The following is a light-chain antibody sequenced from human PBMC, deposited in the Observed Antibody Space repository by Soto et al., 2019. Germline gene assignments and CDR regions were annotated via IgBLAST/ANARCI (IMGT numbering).Light chain of an antibody. CDR1: QSVLYSSNNKNY. V-gene: IGKV4-1*01. CDR2: WAS. CDR3: QQYYTTPRWT. J-gene: IGKJ1*01. Sequence: DIVMTQSPDSLAVSLGERATINCKSSQSVLYSSNNKNYLAWYQQKPGQPPKLLIYWASSRGSGVPDRFSGSGSGTDFTLTISSLQAEDVAVYYCQQYYTTPRWTFGQGTKVDIK.